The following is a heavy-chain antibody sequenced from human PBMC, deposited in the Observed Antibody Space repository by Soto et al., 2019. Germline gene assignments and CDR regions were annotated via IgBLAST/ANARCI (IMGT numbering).Heavy chain of an antibody. CDR1: GYTLTSNA. CDR3: ARVPLTTEDNWFDP. V-gene: IGHV1-18*01. D-gene: IGHD4-17*01. CDR2: ISAYNGNT. Sequence: ASVKVSCKASGYTLTSNAISWVRQAPGQGLEWMGWISAYNGNTNYAQKLQGRVTMTTDTSTSTAYMKLRSLRSDDTAVYYCARVPLTTEDNWFDPWGQGTLVTVSS. J-gene: IGHJ5*02.